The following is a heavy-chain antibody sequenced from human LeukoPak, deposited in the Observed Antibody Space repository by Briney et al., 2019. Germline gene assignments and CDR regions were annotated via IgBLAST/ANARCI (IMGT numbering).Heavy chain of an antibody. CDR2: ISGVNGDT. D-gene: IGHD6-13*01. CDR1: GYIFSNFD. V-gene: IGHV1-18*01. Sequence: GASVKVSCKASGYIFSNFDISWVRQAPGQGLEWMGWISGVNGDTNYAQKFQGRVTLTTDPSTNTAYMELRGLRSDDTAIYYCARTESIWYRALDLWGPGTIVTVSS. J-gene: IGHJ3*01. CDR3: ARTESIWYRALDL.